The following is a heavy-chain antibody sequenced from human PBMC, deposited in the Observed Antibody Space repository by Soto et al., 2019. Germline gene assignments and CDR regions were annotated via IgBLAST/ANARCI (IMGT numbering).Heavy chain of an antibody. Sequence: EVQLLESGGGLVQPGGSLRLSCTASGFTFSSYAMSWVRQAPGKGLEWVSAISGSGGSTYYADSVKGRFTISRDNSKNTLYLQMNSLRAEDTAVYYCAKAPEDKYCSGGGCYPLDVWGKGTTVTVSS. CDR2: ISGSGGST. V-gene: IGHV3-23*01. CDR1: GFTFSSYA. D-gene: IGHD2-15*01. J-gene: IGHJ6*04. CDR3: AKAPEDKYCSGGGCYPLDV.